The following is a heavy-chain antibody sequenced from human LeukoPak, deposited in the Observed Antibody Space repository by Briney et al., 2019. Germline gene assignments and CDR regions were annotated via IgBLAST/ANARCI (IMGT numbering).Heavy chain of an antibody. CDR2: MNPNSGNT. Sequence: ASVKVSCEASGYTFTSYDINWVRQATGQGLEWMGWMNPNSGNTGYAQKFQGRVTMTRNTSISTAYMELSSLRSEDTAVYYCASMGYCSGGSCYPYYYYGMDVWGQGTTVTVSS. J-gene: IGHJ6*02. V-gene: IGHV1-8*01. CDR1: GYTFTSYD. CDR3: ASMGYCSGGSCYPYYYYGMDV. D-gene: IGHD2-15*01.